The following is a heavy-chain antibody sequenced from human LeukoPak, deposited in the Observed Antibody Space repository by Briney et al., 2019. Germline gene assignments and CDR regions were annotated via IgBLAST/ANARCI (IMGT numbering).Heavy chain of an antibody. CDR1: GFTFSSYA. CDR2: ISGSGGST. CDR3: AKAPTRAVRGVINY. J-gene: IGHJ4*02. V-gene: IGHV3-23*01. D-gene: IGHD3-10*01. Sequence: GSLRLSCAASGFTFSSYAMSWVRQAPGKGLEWVSAISGSGGSTYYADSVKGRFTISGDNSKNTLYLQMNSLRAEDTAVYYCAKAPTRAVRGVINYWGQGTLVTVSS.